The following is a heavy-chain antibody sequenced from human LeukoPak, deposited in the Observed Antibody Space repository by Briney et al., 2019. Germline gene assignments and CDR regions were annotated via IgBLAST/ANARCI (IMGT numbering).Heavy chain of an antibody. Sequence: GGPLRLSCAASGFTVSRNYMNWVRQAPGKGLEGVSVIYSGSNTYYADSVRGRFTISRDNSKNTLYLQMNSLRAEDTAVYYCATSPPGTYYRFAYWGQGILVTVSS. D-gene: IGHD3-10*01. J-gene: IGHJ4*02. CDR2: IYSGSNT. CDR1: GFTVSRNY. CDR3: ATSPPGTYYRFAY. V-gene: IGHV3-66*01.